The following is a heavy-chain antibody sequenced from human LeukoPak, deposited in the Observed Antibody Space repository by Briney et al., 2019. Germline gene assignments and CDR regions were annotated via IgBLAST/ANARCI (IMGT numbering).Heavy chain of an antibody. CDR2: ISYDGSNK. Sequence: GGSLRLSCAASGFTFSSYAMHWVRQAPGKGLEWVAVISYDGSNKYYADSVKGRFTISRDNSKNTLYLQMNSLRAEDTAVYYCAKRGGYSYGRHYYYYMDVWGKGTTVTVSS. V-gene: IGHV3-30-3*02. CDR1: GFTFSSYA. J-gene: IGHJ6*03. CDR3: AKRGGYSYGRHYYYYMDV. D-gene: IGHD5-18*01.